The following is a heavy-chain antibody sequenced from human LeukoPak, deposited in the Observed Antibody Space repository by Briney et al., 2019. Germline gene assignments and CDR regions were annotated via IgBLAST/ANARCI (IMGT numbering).Heavy chain of an antibody. CDR1: SLTILVNKSD. CDR2: ISGSGDLT. V-gene: IGHV3-23*01. CDR3: VKCRTGCYRGWFDI. Sequence: GGSLRLSCAVCSLTILVNKSDMKWVRQAPGKGLEWVSVISGSGDLTDYADSVKGRFTISRDNSESTLYLQMNSLRAEDTAFYHCVKCRTGCYRGWFDIWGQGTLVTVSS. J-gene: IGHJ5*02. D-gene: IGHD2-2*01.